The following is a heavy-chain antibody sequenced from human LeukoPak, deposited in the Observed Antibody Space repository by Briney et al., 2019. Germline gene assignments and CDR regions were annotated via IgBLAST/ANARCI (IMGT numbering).Heavy chain of an antibody. V-gene: IGHV3-48*03. CDR2: ISSSGSTI. D-gene: IGHD6-19*01. J-gene: IGHJ4*02. CDR3: ARDRRAVTGTYFDY. CDR1: GFTFSSYE. Sequence: PGGSLRLSCAASGFTFSSYEMDWVRRAPGKGLEWVSYISSSGSTIYYADSVKGRFTISRDNAKNSLYLQMNSLRAEDTAVYYCARDRRAVTGTYFDYWGQGTLVTVSS.